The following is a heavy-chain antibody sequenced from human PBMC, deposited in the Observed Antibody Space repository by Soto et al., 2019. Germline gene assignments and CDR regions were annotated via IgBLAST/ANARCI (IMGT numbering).Heavy chain of an antibody. J-gene: IGHJ3*02. V-gene: IGHV1-3*01. CDR2: INAGSGNT. Sequence: ASVKFSCQASVYTLTSYAMHWLRHAPRQRLEWMGWINAGSGNTKYSQNFQGRVSITRDTSASTVYMERTGLKSEDTAVYYCARDTETLGPRANDALDIWGQGTMVTVSS. CDR1: VYTLTSYA. D-gene: IGHD3-3*02. CDR3: ARDTETLGPRANDALDI.